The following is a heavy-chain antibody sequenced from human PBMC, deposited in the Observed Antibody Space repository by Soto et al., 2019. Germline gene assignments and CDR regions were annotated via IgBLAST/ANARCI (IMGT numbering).Heavy chain of an antibody. D-gene: IGHD3-22*01. CDR1: GFTFSTYS. J-gene: IGHJ6*02. V-gene: IGHV3-21*01. CDR3: ARYDSSGYYWPYYYYGMDV. CDR2: ISSSSSYI. Sequence: EVQLVESGGGLVKPGGSLRLSCAASGFTFSTYSMNWVRQAPGKGLEWVSSISSSSSYIYYADSVKGRFTISRENAKNSLYLQKNSLRAEDTAVYYCARYDSSGYYWPYYYYGMDVWGQGTTVTVSS.